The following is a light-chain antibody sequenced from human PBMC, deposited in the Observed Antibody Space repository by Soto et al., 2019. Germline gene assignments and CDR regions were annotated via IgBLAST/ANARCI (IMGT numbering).Light chain of an antibody. CDR2: GAS. V-gene: IGKV3-20*01. CDR1: QSVSSSY. Sequence: EIVLTQSPGTLSLSPGERATLSCRASQSVSSSYLVWYQQKPGQALRLLIYGASSRATGIPDRFSGSGSGTVFTLTISRLEPEDFAGYYCQQYSASPSTFGQGTKLEIK. CDR3: QQYSASPST. J-gene: IGKJ2*01.